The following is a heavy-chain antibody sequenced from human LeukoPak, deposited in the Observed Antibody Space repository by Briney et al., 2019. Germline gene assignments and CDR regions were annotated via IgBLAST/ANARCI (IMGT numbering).Heavy chain of an antibody. CDR1: GYTFTSYD. D-gene: IGHD6-19*01. V-gene: IGHV1-8*01. Sequence: ASVKVSCKASGYTFTSYDINWVRQATGQGLEWMGWMNPNSGNTGYARKFQGRVTMTRNTSISTAYMELSSLRSEDTAVYYCARGESEVAGYYYYYGMDVWGQGTTVTVSS. CDR2: MNPNSGNT. CDR3: ARGESEVAGYYYYYGMDV. J-gene: IGHJ6*02.